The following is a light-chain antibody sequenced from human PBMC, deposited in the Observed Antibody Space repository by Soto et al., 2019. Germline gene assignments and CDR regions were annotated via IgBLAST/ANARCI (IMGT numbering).Light chain of an antibody. CDR1: QSVSSN. Sequence: IVMAHSPATLSFSPGERATLCCSCSQSVSSNLAWYQQKPGQAPRLLIYGASTRATGIPARFSGSGSGTEFTLTISSLQSEDFAVYYCQQYNNWPPWTFGQGTKVDIK. V-gene: IGKV3-15*01. CDR2: GAS. CDR3: QQYNNWPPWT. J-gene: IGKJ1*01.